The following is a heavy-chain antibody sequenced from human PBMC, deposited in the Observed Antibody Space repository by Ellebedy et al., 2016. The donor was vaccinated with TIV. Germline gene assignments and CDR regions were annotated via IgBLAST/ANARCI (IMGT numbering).Heavy chain of an antibody. Sequence: ASVKVSCXASGYSFTGHHMHWVRQAPGQGLEWMGWINPNTGATNYAQKFQGRVTMTRDTSISTVYMELTRLTSNDTAVYYCASLIKALAYDDNSAYHYYWGQGSLVTVSS. CDR3: ASLIKALAYDDNSAYHYY. D-gene: IGHD3-22*01. CDR1: GYSFTGHH. V-gene: IGHV1-2*02. J-gene: IGHJ4*02. CDR2: INPNTGAT.